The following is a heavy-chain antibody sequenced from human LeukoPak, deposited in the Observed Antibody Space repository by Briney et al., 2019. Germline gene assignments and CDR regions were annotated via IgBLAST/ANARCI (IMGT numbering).Heavy chain of an antibody. Sequence: PGGSLRLSCAASGFTFSNVWMSWVRQAPGKGLEWVGRIKSKTDGGTTDYAAPVKGRFTISRDDSKNTLYLQMNSLKTEDTAVYYCITVDGLLRYFDWLSRGITFDIWGQGTMVTVSS. D-gene: IGHD3-9*01. J-gene: IGHJ3*02. CDR3: ITVDGLLRYFDWLSRGITFDI. V-gene: IGHV3-15*01. CDR1: GFTFSNVW. CDR2: IKSKTDGGTT.